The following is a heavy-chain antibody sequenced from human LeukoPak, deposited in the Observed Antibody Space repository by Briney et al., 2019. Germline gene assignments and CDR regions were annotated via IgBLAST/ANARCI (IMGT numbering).Heavy chain of an antibody. J-gene: IGHJ3*02. CDR2: IYSGGST. D-gene: IGHD2/OR15-2a*01. CDR3: AGDGEVYGSDAFDI. Sequence: GGSLRLSCAASGFTVSSNYMSWVRQAPGKGLEWVSVIYSGGSTYYADSVKGRFTISRDNSKDTLYLQMNSLRAEDTAVYYCAGDGEVYGSDAFDIWGQGTMVTVSS. CDR1: GFTVSSNY. V-gene: IGHV3-53*01.